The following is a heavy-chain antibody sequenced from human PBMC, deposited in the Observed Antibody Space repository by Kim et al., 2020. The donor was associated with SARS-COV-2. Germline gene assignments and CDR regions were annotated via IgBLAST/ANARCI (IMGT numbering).Heavy chain of an antibody. D-gene: IGHD3-10*01. Sequence: SETLSLTCTVSGGSISSYYWSWIRQPPGKGLEWIGYIYYSGSTNYNPSLKSRVTISVDTSKNQFSLKLSSVTAADTAVYYCARVSYYYGSGSYYHHYYYYGMDVWGQGTTVTVSS. V-gene: IGHV4-59*01. CDR3: ARVSYYYGSGSYYHHYYYYGMDV. CDR2: IYYSGST. J-gene: IGHJ6*02. CDR1: GGSISSYY.